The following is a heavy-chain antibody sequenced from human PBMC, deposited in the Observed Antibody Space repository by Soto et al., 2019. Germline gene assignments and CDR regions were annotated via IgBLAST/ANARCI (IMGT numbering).Heavy chain of an antibody. D-gene: IGHD3-3*01. J-gene: IGHJ6*02. V-gene: IGHV4-61*01. Sequence: SETLSLTCTVSGGSVSSGSYYWSWIRQPPGKGLEWIGYIYYSGSTNYNPSLKSRVTISVDTSKNQFSLKLSSVTAADTAVYYCARFRRYYDFWSGYPTYYYYYGMDVWGQGTTVTVSS. CDR1: GGSVSSGSYY. CDR3: ARFRRYYDFWSGYPTYYYYYGMDV. CDR2: IYYSGST.